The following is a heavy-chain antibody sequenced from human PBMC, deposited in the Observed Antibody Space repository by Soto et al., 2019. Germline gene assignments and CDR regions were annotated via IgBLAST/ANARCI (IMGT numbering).Heavy chain of an antibody. CDR1: GFTFSSYA. V-gene: IGHV3-30-3*01. CDR2: ISYDGSNK. Sequence: RGSLRLSCAASGFTFSSYAMHWVRQAPGKGLEWVAVISYDGSNKYYADSVKGRFTISRDNSKNTLYLQMNSLRAEDTAVYYCASDPTATGLGYYGREVSGKETTVSVSS. CDR3: ASDPTATGLGYYGREV. D-gene: IGHD3-10*01. J-gene: IGHJ6*04.